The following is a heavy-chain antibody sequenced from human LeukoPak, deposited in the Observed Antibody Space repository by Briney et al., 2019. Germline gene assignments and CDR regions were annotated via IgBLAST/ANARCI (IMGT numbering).Heavy chain of an antibody. CDR2: ISGSGGST. V-gene: IGHV3-21*04. Sequence: GGSLRLSCAASGFTFSSYSMNWVRQAPGKGLEWVSAISGSGGSTYYADSVKGRFTISRDNAKNSLFLQMNSLGADDTALYYCARTEYSSSAYPYYYMDVWGRGTTVTVSS. J-gene: IGHJ6*03. CDR3: ARTEYSSSAYPYYYMDV. CDR1: GFTFSSYS. D-gene: IGHD6-6*01.